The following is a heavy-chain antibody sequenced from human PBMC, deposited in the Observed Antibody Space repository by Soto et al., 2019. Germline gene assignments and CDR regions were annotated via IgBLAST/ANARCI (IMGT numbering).Heavy chain of an antibody. D-gene: IGHD6-6*01. CDR1: GGSVSSGSYY. CDR2: IYYSGST. V-gene: IGHV4-61*01. Sequence: SETLSLTCTVSGGSVSSGSYYWSWIRQPPGKGLEWIGYIYYSGSTNYNPSLKSRVTISVDTSKNQFSLKLSSVTAADTAVYYCARGGGGDIAARPLLSWFDPWGQGTLVTVSS. J-gene: IGHJ5*02. CDR3: ARGGGGDIAARPLLSWFDP.